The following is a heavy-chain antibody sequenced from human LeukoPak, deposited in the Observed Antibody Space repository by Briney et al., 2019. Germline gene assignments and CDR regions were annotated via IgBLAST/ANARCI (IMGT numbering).Heavy chain of an antibody. V-gene: IGHV3-23*01. CDR1: GFTFSSSA. CDR3: AKDRRAGSYDY. Sequence: PGGSLRLSCAASGFTFSSSAMSWVRQAPGKGLEWLSTISGGGGSTYYADSVKGRFTISRDNAKNTLYLQMNSLRAEDTAVYYCAKDRRAGSYDYWGQGTLVTVSS. D-gene: IGHD3-10*01. CDR2: ISGGGGST. J-gene: IGHJ4*02.